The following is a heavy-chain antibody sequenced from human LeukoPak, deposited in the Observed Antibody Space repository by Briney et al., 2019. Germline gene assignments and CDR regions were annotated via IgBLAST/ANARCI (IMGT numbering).Heavy chain of an antibody. D-gene: IGHD3-22*01. CDR1: SGSFRTYY. Sequence: PSETLSLTCTVSSGSFRTYYWSWIRQPPGKGLEWIGYIFYNEGTSYNPSLKSRVTISVDTSKNQFSLKLSSVTAADTAVYYCARDRRYYDSSGYRSGAFDIWGQGTMVTVSS. CDR3: ARDRRYYDSSGYRSGAFDI. V-gene: IGHV4-59*12. CDR2: IFYNEGT. J-gene: IGHJ3*02.